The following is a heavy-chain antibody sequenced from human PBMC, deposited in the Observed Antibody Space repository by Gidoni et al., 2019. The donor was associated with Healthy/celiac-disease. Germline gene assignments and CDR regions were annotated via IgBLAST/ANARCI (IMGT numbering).Heavy chain of an antibody. CDR1: GSTFTHYR. J-gene: IGHJ6*02. Sequence: EVQLVQSGAEVKKPGEPLKISCKVSGSTFTHYRIGWLRQMPGKGLEWMGIINPGDSDTRDSPSFQGQVTISAGKSISTAYLQWSSLKASDTAMYYGARHSPGGKSRPYGMDVWGQGTTVTVSS. CDR2: INPGDSDT. V-gene: IGHV5-51*01. D-gene: IGHD2-15*01. CDR3: ARHSPGGKSRPYGMDV.